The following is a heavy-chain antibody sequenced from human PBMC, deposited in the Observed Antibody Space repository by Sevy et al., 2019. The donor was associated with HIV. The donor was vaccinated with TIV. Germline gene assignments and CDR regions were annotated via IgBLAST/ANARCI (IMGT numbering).Heavy chain of an antibody. CDR3: ARSGLAWDAFDI. CDR1: SFTFTTFA. J-gene: IGHJ3*02. CDR2: ISGSSNYI. V-gene: IGHV3-21*06. D-gene: IGHD6-19*01. Sequence: GGSLRLSCTTSSFTFTTFAMNWVRQSPGKGLEWVSYISGSSNYIYYAGSVKGRFTIPRNNAKNSLFLQMTSLRGEDTAVYYCARSGLAWDAFDIWGRGTIVTVSS.